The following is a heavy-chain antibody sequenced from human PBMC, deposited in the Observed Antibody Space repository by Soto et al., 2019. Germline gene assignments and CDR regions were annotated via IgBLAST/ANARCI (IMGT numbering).Heavy chain of an antibody. CDR1: GGTFSSYT. D-gene: IGHD4-17*01. V-gene: IGHV1-69*08. CDR3: ARDPATVTTGGGY. CDR2: IIPILGIA. J-gene: IGHJ4*02. Sequence: QVQLVQSGAEVEKPGSSVKVSCKASGGTFSSYTISWVRQAPGQGLEWMGRIIPILGIANYAQKFQGRVTITADKSTSTAYMELSSLRSEDTAVYYCARDPATVTTGGGYWGQGTLVTVSS.